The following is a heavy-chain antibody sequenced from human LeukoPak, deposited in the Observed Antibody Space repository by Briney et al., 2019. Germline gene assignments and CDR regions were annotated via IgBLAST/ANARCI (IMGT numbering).Heavy chain of an antibody. CDR2: INPNSGGT. J-gene: IGHJ5*02. D-gene: IGHD6-19*01. Sequence: ASVKVSCKASGYTFTGYYMHWVRQAPGQGLEWMGWINPNSGGTNYAQKFQGRVTMTRDTSISTAYMELSRLTSDDTAVYYCAREYSSGLYNWFDLWGQGALVTVSS. CDR3: AREYSSGLYNWFDL. CDR1: GYTFTGYY. V-gene: IGHV1-2*02.